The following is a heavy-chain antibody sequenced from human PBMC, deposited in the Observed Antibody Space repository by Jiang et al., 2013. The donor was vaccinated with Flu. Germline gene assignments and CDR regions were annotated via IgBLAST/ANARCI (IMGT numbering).Heavy chain of an antibody. J-gene: IGHJ4*02. CDR1: RFTFNSYW. V-gene: IGHV3-7*03. CDR2: IKQDGSEK. D-gene: IGHD4/OR15-4a*01. CDR3: ARHFDDYGWAFDY. Sequence: GGLVXPGGSLRLSCAASRFTFNSYWMSWVRQAPGKGLEWVAKIKQDGSEKNYVDSVKGRFTISRDNAKNSLYLQINSLRAEDTAVYYCARHFDDYGWAFDYWGRGTLVTVSS.